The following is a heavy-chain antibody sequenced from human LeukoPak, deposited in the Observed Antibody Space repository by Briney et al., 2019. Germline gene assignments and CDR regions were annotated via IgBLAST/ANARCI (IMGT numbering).Heavy chain of an antibody. V-gene: IGHV3-30*02. CDR1: GFTFSSYG. Sequence: GGSLRLSCAASGFTFSSYGIHWVRQAPGKGLEWVAFIRYDGSNKYHADSVKGRFTISRDNSKNTVYLQMNSLKTEDTAVYYCTTDRVDSSGYYDYYYYYMDVWGKGTTVTVSS. CDR3: TTDRVDSSGYYDYYYYYMDV. D-gene: IGHD3-22*01. CDR2: IRYDGSNK. J-gene: IGHJ6*03.